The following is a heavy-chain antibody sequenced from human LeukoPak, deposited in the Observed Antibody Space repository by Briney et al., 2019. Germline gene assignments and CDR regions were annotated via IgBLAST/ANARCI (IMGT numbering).Heavy chain of an antibody. D-gene: IGHD3-10*01. Sequence: PSETLSLTCAVYGGSFSGYYWSWIRQPPGKGLERIGEINHSGSTNYNPSLKSRVTISVDTSKNQFSLKLSSVTAADTAVYYCARGARRAGTMVRGGFFDYWGQGTLVTVSS. J-gene: IGHJ4*02. CDR1: GGSFSGYY. CDR3: ARGARRAGTMVRGGFFDY. V-gene: IGHV4-34*01. CDR2: INHSGST.